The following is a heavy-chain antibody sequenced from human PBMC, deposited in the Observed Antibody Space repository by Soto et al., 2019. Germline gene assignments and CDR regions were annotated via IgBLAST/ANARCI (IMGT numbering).Heavy chain of an antibody. D-gene: IGHD3-9*01. J-gene: IGHJ4*02. Sequence: ASVKVSCKASGYTSTSYGISWVRQAPGQGLEWMGWISAYNGNTNYAQKLQGRVTMTTDTSTSTAYMELRSLRSDDTAVYYCARESDYDILTGSDYWGQGTLVTVSS. CDR3: ARESDYDILTGSDY. V-gene: IGHV1-18*04. CDR1: GYTSTSYG. CDR2: ISAYNGNT.